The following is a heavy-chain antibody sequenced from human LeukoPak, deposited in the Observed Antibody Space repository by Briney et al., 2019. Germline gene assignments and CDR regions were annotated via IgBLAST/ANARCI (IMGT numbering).Heavy chain of an antibody. V-gene: IGHV3-7*01. CDR2: IKQDGSEQ. CDR1: GFTFNTYW. CDR3: ARYSPIDY. J-gene: IGHJ4*02. D-gene: IGHD2-15*01. Sequence: GGSLRLSCAASGFTFNTYWMTWVRQAPGKGLEWVANIKQDGSEQYYVDSVKGRFTISRDNAKNSLYLQMNSLRAEDTAVYYCARYSPIDYWGQGALVIDSS.